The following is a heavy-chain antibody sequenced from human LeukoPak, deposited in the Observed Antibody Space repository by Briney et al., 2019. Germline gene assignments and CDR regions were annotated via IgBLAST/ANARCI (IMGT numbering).Heavy chain of an antibody. Sequence: GGSPRLSCAASGFTFSSYSMNWVRQAPGKGLEWVSSISSSSSYIYYADSVKGRFTISRDNAKNSLYLQMNSLRAEDTAVYYCARDGSSGWPTYYYYYGMDVWGQETTVTVSS. CDR3: ARDGSSGWPTYYYYYGMDV. D-gene: IGHD6-19*01. CDR1: GFTFSSYS. J-gene: IGHJ6*02. CDR2: ISSSSSYI. V-gene: IGHV3-21*01.